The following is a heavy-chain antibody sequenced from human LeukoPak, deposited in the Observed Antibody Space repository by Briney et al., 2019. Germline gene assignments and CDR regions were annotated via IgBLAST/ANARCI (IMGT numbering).Heavy chain of an antibody. Sequence: PGGSLRLFCAVSGFSFRSYGMHWVRQAPGKGLEWVAVIWYDGSNKYYADSVKGRFTISRDISKNTMFLQMNSLRAEDTAVYYCARGDDYYDSSGYYAAKAFANWGQGTLVTVPS. CDR1: GFSFRSYG. D-gene: IGHD3-22*01. CDR2: IWYDGSNK. J-gene: IGHJ4*02. V-gene: IGHV3-33*01. CDR3: ARGDDYYDSSGYYAAKAFAN.